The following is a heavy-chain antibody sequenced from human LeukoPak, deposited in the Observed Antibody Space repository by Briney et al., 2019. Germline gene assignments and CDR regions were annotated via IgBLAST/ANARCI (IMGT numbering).Heavy chain of an antibody. CDR3: ARRIVTYYYGSGLDY. CDR1: GFTFSSYW. J-gene: IGHJ4*02. D-gene: IGHD3-10*01. Sequence: GGSLRLSCAASGFTFSSYWMSWVRQAPGKGLEWVANIKQDESEEYYVDSVKGRFTISRGNAKNSLYLQMNSLRAEDTAVYFCARRIVTYYYGSGLDYWGQGTLVTVSS. CDR2: IKQDESEE. V-gene: IGHV3-7*01.